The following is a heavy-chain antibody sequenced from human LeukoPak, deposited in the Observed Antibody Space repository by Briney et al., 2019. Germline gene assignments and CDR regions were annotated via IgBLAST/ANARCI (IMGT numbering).Heavy chain of an antibody. Sequence: ASVKVSCKASGYTFTGYYMHWVRQAPGQGLEWMGWINPNSGGTNYAQKFQGRVTMTRDTSISTAYMALSSPCPKETPVYYCARDYLTDYYDSSGLDIWGQGTMVTVSS. CDR1: GYTFTGYY. V-gene: IGHV1-2*02. CDR2: INPNSGGT. J-gene: IGHJ3*02. CDR3: ARDYLTDYYDSSGLDI. D-gene: IGHD3-22*01.